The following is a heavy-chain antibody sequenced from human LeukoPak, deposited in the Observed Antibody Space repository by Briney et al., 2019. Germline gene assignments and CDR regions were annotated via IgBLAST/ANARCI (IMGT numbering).Heavy chain of an antibody. Sequence: GASVKVSCKASGGTFSGYAISWVRQAPGQGLEWMGGIIPIFGTANYAQKFQGRVTITADESTSTAYMELSSLRSEDTAVYYCARGPYDSSGYYHCYFDYWGQGTLVTVSS. V-gene: IGHV1-69*13. CDR1: GGTFSGYA. D-gene: IGHD3-22*01. J-gene: IGHJ4*02. CDR3: ARGPYDSSGYYHCYFDY. CDR2: IIPIFGTA.